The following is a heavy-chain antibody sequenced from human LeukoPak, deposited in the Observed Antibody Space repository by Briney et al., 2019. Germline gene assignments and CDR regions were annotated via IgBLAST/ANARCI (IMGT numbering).Heavy chain of an antibody. CDR2: ISDSGDTT. D-gene: IGHD4-11*01. J-gene: IGHJ4*02. CDR1: GLTFSIYA. CDR3: AKEVTPYYFDY. V-gene: IGHV3-23*01. Sequence: PGGSLRLSCAASGLTFSIYAMSWVRQAPGKGLEWVSTISDSGDTTYYADSVKGRFTISRDNFKNTLYLQMNSLRAEDTAVYYCAKEVTPYYFDYWGQGTLVTVSS.